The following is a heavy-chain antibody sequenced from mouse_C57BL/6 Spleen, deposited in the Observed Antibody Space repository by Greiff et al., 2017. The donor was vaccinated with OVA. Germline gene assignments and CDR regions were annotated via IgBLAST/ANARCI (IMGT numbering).Heavy chain of an antibody. V-gene: IGHV6-6*01. CDR3: TIYYGYDGAMDY. CDR1: GFTFSDAW. CDR2: IRNKANNHAT. D-gene: IGHD2-2*01. Sequence: EVKVVESGGGLVQPVGSMKLSCAASGFTFSDAWMDWVRQSPEKGLEWVAEIRNKANNHATYYAESVKGRFTISRDDSKSSVYLQMNSLRAEDTVIYYCTIYYGYDGAMDYWGQGTSVTVSS. J-gene: IGHJ4*01.